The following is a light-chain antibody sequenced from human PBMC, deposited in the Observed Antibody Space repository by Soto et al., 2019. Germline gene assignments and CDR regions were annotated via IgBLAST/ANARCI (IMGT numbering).Light chain of an antibody. CDR3: QQYESTPPT. Sequence: DIVMTQSPDSLAVSLGERDTINCKSSQSVLYSSNNKNYLAWYQQRPGQPPKLLIYWASTRESGVPDRFSGSGSGPDFTLTSTSLQAEDVAVYYCQQYESTPPTFGQGTKLEI. CDR1: QSVLYSSNNKNY. J-gene: IGKJ2*01. V-gene: IGKV4-1*01. CDR2: WAS.